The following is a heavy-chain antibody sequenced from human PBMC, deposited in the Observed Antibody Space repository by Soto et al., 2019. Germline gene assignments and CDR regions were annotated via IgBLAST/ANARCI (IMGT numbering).Heavy chain of an antibody. Sequence: GGSQRLSCAASGFTFSSYSRNWVRQAPGKGLEWVSSISSSSSYIYYADSVKGRFTISRDNAKNSLYLQMNSLRAEDTAVYYCASKMGAMVRGVQNDYWGQGTLVTVSS. V-gene: IGHV3-21*01. J-gene: IGHJ4*02. D-gene: IGHD3-10*01. CDR1: GFTFSSYS. CDR2: ISSSSSYI. CDR3: ASKMGAMVRGVQNDY.